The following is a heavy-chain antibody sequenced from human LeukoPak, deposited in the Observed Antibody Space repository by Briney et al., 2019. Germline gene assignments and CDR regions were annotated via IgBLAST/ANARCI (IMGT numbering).Heavy chain of an antibody. D-gene: IGHD5-18*01. CDR1: GGSLSSYY. CDR3: ARVGYNYGPYNDY. Sequence: PSETLSLTCTVSGGSLSSYYWSWIRQPPGKGLEWIGYIYYSGSINYNPSLKSRVTMSVDTSKNQFSLKLSSVTAADTAVYYCARVGYNYGPYNDYWGQGTLVTVSS. V-gene: IGHV4-59*01. J-gene: IGHJ4*02. CDR2: IYYSGSI.